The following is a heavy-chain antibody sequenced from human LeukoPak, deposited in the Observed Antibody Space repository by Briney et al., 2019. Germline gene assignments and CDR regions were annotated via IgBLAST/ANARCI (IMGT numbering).Heavy chain of an antibody. CDR1: GYTFTSYG. D-gene: IGHD4-17*01. Sequence: ASVKVSCKASGYTFTSYGISWVRQAPGKGLEWMGGFDPEDGETIYAQKFQGRVTMTEDTSTDTAYMELSSLRSEDTAVYYCATRPTYGDYDYWGQGTLVTVSS. J-gene: IGHJ4*02. V-gene: IGHV1-24*01. CDR3: ATRPTYGDYDY. CDR2: FDPEDGET.